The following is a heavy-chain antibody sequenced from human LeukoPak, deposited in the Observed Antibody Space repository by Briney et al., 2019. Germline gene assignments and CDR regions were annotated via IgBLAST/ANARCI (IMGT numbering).Heavy chain of an antibody. J-gene: IGHJ3*02. Sequence: EASVKVSCKASGYTFTSYRISWVRQAPGQGLEWMGWISAYNGNTNYAQKLQGRVTMTTDTSTSTAYMELRSLRSDDTAVYYCAREYSGYSLDAFDIWGQGTLVTVSS. CDR2: ISAYNGNT. V-gene: IGHV1-18*01. CDR3: AREYSGYSLDAFDI. CDR1: GYTFTSYR. D-gene: IGHD5-12*01.